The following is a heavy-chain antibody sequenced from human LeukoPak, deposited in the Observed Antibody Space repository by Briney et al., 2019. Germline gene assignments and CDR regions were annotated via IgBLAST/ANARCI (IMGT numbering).Heavy chain of an antibody. CDR2: ISWNSGSI. V-gene: IGHV3-9*03. Sequence: GGSLRLSCAASGFTFDDYAMHWVRQAPAKGLEWVSGISWNSGSIGYADSVKGRFTISRDNAKNSLYLQMNSLRAEDMALYYCAKGDSSGWYGGDAFDSWGQGTMVTVSS. J-gene: IGHJ3*02. D-gene: IGHD6-19*01. CDR1: GFTFDDYA. CDR3: AKGDSSGWYGGDAFDS.